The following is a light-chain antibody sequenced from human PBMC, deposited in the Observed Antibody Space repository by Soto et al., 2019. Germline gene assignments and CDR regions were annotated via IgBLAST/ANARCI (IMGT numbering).Light chain of an antibody. CDR3: SSHAGNNNYV. CDR1: SSDVGGQNS. V-gene: IGLV2-8*01. CDR2: AVT. Sequence: QSALTQPPSASGSPGQSVAISCTGTSSDVGGQNSVSWYQQHPGKAPKLIIYAVTERPSGVPDRFSGSKSGNTASLTVSGLQTEDEADYYCSSHAGNNNYVFGTGTKVTVL. J-gene: IGLJ1*01.